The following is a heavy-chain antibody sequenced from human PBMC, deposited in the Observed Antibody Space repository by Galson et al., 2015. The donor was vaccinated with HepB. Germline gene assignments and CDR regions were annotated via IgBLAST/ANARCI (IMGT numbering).Heavy chain of an antibody. Sequence: SVKVSCKASGYTFTGYYMHWVRQAPGQGLEWMGWINPNSGGTNYAQKFQGWVTMTRDTSISTAYMELSRLRSDDTAVYYCAREGGYSYGFYYYGMDVWGQGTTVTVSS. CDR2: INPNSGGT. CDR3: AREGGYSYGFYYYGMDV. D-gene: IGHD5-18*01. V-gene: IGHV1-2*04. J-gene: IGHJ6*02. CDR1: GYTFTGYY.